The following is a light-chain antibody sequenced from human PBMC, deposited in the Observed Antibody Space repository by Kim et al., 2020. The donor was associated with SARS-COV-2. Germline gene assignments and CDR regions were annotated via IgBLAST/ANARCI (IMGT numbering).Light chain of an antibody. CDR3: VLYTSDIVL. Sequence: PGQSIALSGTGTTSDVGSANLVSWYQDHPGKAPKLIIYEVNKRPSGVSDRFSGSKSGNTASLTVSGLQADDEADYYCVLYTSDIVLFGGGTQLTVL. CDR1: TSDVGSANL. V-gene: IGLV2-14*02. J-gene: IGLJ2*01. CDR2: EVN.